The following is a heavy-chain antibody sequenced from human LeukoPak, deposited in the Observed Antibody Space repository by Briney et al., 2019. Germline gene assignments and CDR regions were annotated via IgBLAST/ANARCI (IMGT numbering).Heavy chain of an antibody. Sequence: GGSLRLSCAASGFTFSEYALVWVRQAPGEGLEWVSASSSGGSNTLYADAVKGRFTISRDNSKNTLYLQMDSLRAEDTAVYFCGRDPNGDYVGAFEFWGHGTMVTVSS. V-gene: IGHV3-23*05. CDR2: SSSGGSNT. D-gene: IGHD4-17*01. J-gene: IGHJ3*01. CDR1: GFTFSEYA. CDR3: GRDPNGDYVGAFEF.